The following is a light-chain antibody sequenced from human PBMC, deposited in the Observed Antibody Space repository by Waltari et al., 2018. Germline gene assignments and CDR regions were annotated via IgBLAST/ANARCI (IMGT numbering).Light chain of an antibody. CDR2: DAS. V-gene: IGKV1-13*02. J-gene: IGKJ2*01. Sequence: AIQLTQSPSSLSASVGDRVTITCRASQGISSALAWYQQKPGKAPKLLIYDASRLESGVPSRFSGSGSGTDFTLTISSLQPEDFATYYCQQFNSYLYTFGQGTKLEIK. CDR3: QQFNSYLYT. CDR1: QGISSA.